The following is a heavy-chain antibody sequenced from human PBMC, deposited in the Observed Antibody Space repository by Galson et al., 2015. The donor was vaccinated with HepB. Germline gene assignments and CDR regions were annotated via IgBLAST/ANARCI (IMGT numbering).Heavy chain of an antibody. V-gene: IGHV1-3*04. Sequence: SVKVSCQASGYTLTRYAIHWVRQAPGQRLEWMGWINTASGRTEYSQKFQGTVTITKDTSANTAYMEVSSLRSEDTAVYYCSRDSGRGFYGMDVWGQGTTVIVSS. CDR3: SRDSGRGFYGMDV. J-gene: IGHJ6*02. CDR2: INTASGRT. D-gene: IGHD3-10*01. CDR1: GYTLTRYA.